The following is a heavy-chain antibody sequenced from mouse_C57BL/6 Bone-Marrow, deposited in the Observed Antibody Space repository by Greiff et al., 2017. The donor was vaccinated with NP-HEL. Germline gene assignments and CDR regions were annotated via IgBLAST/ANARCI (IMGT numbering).Heavy chain of an antibody. CDR1: GFSLTSYA. J-gene: IGHJ4*01. Sequence: VKLQESGPGLVAPSQSLSITCTVSGFSLTSYAISWVRQPPGKGLEWLGVIWTGGGTNYNSALKSRLSISKDNSKSQVFLKMNSLQTDDTARYYCARDSGSNFPYAMDYWGQGTSVTVSS. CDR3: ARDSGSNFPYAMDY. CDR2: IWTGGGT. D-gene: IGHD2-5*01. V-gene: IGHV2-9-1*01.